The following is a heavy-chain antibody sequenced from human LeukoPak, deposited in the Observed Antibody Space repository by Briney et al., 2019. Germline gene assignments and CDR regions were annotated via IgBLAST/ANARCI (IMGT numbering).Heavy chain of an antibody. J-gene: IGHJ4*02. CDR1: GFTFDDYG. V-gene: IGHV3-21*01. Sequence: GGSLRLSCAASGFTFDDYGMSWVRQAPGKGLEWVSSITFRSTYKYYADSVKGRFTISRDNAKNSLYLQMNSLRAEDTAVYYCARDDSSGYYSNWGQGILVTVSS. CDR3: ARDDSSGYYSN. D-gene: IGHD3-22*01. CDR2: ITFRSTYK.